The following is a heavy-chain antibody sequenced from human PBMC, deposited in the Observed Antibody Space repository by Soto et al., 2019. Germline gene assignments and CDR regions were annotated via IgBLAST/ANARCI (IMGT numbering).Heavy chain of an antibody. J-gene: IGHJ5*01. V-gene: IGHV4-59*01. CDR2: IFYSGST. CDR3: AGSISGDPCFDP. Sequence: SETLSLTCTVSGGSISSYYWSWIRQPPGKRLEWIGYIFYSGSTNYDPSLKSRVTISLDTSRNQFSLNLRSVTAADTAVYYCAGSISGDPCFDPWGQGTLVTVSS. D-gene: IGHD2-21*01. CDR1: GGSISSYY.